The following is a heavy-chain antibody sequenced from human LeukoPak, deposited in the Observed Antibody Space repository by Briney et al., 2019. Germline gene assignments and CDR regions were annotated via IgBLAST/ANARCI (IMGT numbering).Heavy chain of an antibody. Sequence: GGSLRLSCAASGFTFSSYAMSWVRQAPGKGLEWVSAISGSGGSTYYADSVKGRFTISRDNSKNTLYLQMNSLRAEDTAVYYCAKGCLGYYDSSGSFDYWGQGTLVTVSS. D-gene: IGHD3-22*01. J-gene: IGHJ4*02. CDR1: GFTFSSYA. CDR3: AKGCLGYYDSSGSFDY. CDR2: ISGSGGST. V-gene: IGHV3-23*01.